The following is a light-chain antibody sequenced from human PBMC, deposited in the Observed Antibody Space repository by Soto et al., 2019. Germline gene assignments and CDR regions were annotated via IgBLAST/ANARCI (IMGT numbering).Light chain of an antibody. CDR3: KD. Sequence: QSALTQPASVSGAPGQSITISCTGTSSDVGGYNYVSWYQQHPGKAPKLMIYDVSNRPSGVSNRFSGSKSGNTASLTISGLQAEDEADYTEKDFGAG. J-gene: IGLJ1*01. CDR1: SSDVGGYNY. V-gene: IGLV2-14*01. CDR2: DVS.